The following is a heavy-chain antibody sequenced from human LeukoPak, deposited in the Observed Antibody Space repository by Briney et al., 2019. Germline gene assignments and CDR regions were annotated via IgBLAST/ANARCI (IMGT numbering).Heavy chain of an antibody. CDR1: GGSVSSSSYY. CDR3: ARHVFHSSTWYGPIDY. Sequence: SETPSLTCTVSGGSVSSSSYYWGWIRQPPGKGLEWTGSIYYSGSTHYNPSLQSRVTISVDTSKNHFSLKLRSVTAADTAVYYCARHVFHSSTWYGPIDYWGQGTLVTVSS. V-gene: IGHV4-39*01. J-gene: IGHJ4*02. D-gene: IGHD6-13*01. CDR2: IYYSGST.